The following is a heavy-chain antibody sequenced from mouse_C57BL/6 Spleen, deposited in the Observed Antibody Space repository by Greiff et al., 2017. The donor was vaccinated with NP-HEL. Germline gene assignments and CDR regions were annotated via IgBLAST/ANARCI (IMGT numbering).Heavy chain of an antibody. J-gene: IGHJ1*03. V-gene: IGHV1-69*01. D-gene: IGHD2-3*01. CDR1: GYTFTSSW. CDR3: ARAFYDVYPWYFDV. CDR2: IDPSDSCT. Sequence: QVQLQQPGAELVMPGASVKLSCKASGYTFTSSWMHWVKQRPGQGLAWIGEIDPSDSCTNSNPKFQGKSTLTVDKSSSTAYMQLSSLTSEDSAVYYCARAFYDVYPWYFDVWGTGTTVTVSS.